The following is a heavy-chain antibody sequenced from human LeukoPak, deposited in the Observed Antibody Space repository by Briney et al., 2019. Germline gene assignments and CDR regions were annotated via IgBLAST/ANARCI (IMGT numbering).Heavy chain of an antibody. CDR3: ARMYYYGSGSSSFDY. CDR2: MYYNGNS. J-gene: IGHJ4*02. V-gene: IGHV4-39*07. Sequence: SETLSLTCSASGGSISRSGYYWGWIRQPPGKGLEWIGSMYYNGNSYSNPSLKSRVTISVDTSKNQFSLKLNSVTAADTAVYYCARMYYYGSGSSSFDYWGQGTLVTVSS. CDR1: GGSISRSGYY. D-gene: IGHD3-10*01.